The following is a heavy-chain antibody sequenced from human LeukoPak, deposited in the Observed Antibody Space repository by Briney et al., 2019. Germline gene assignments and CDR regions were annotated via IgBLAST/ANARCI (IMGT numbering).Heavy chain of an antibody. D-gene: IGHD5-24*01. CDR1: GYTFTRYY. CDR2: INPSGGST. Sequence: GASVTVSCKASGYTFTRYYMHWVRQAPGQGLEWMGIINPSGGSTSYAQKFQGRVTMTRDMSTSTVYMELSSLRSEDTAVYYCARGEMATISGWYFDLWGRGTLVTVSS. J-gene: IGHJ2*01. CDR3: ARGEMATISGWYFDL. V-gene: IGHV1-46*01.